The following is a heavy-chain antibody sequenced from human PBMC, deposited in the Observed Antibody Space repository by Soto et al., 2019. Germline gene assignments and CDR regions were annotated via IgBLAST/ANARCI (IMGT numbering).Heavy chain of an antibody. D-gene: IGHD3-10*01. Sequence: QLQLQESGPGLVKPSETLSLTCTVSGGSISSSSYYWGWIRQPPGKGLEWIGSIYYSGSTYYNPSLNGPVTISVDTSKNQFSLKLSSVTAADTSVYYCAKGGSGSYPNAFDIWGQGTMVTVSS. V-gene: IGHV4-39*01. CDR2: IYYSGST. CDR3: AKGGSGSYPNAFDI. J-gene: IGHJ3*02. CDR1: GGSISSSSYY.